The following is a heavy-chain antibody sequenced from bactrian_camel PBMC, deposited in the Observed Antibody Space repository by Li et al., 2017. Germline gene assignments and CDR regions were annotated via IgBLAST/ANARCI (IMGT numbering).Heavy chain of an antibody. J-gene: IGHJ4*01. CDR2: LASDGSS. CDR3: AADRRRHGPPSLRPGDYSV. D-gene: IGHD2*01. V-gene: IGHV3S53*01. CDR1: GRTYSKWC. Sequence: HVQLVESGGGSVQTGGSLRLSCAASGRTYSKWCMGWFRQVPGKEREGVASLASDGSSICANSLKGRFSISKDNARNWLDLQMDSLEPGDTARYYCAADRRRHGPPSLRPGDYSVWGQGTQVTVS.